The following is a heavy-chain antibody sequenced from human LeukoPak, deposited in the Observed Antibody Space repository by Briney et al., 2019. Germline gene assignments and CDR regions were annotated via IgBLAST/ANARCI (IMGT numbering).Heavy chain of an antibody. J-gene: IGHJ6*03. V-gene: IGHV3-73*01. CDR1: GFTFSGSA. CDR3: TQNYDFWSGYLTDYYYYMDV. Sequence: GGSLRLSCAASGFTFSGSAMHWVRQASGKGLEWVGRIKSKANSYATAYAASVKGRFTISRDDSKNTAYLQMNSLKTEDTAVYYCTQNYDFWSGYLTDYYYYMDVWGKGTTVTVSS. CDR2: IKSKANSYAT. D-gene: IGHD3-3*01.